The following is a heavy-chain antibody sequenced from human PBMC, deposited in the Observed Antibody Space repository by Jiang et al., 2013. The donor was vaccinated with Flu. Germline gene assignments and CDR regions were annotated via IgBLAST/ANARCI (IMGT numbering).Heavy chain of an antibody. CDR1: GYTFTNYW. CDR2: IYPADSKT. V-gene: IGHV5-51*01. J-gene: IGHJ5*02. Sequence: AEVKKPGESLKISCKGSGYTFTNYWIGWVRQMPGKGLEWMGSIYPADSKTRYSPSFQGQVTMSVDKSISTAYLQWSSLKASDTAIYYCARVVLGLDPWGQGTQVTVSS. D-gene: IGHD3-22*01. CDR3: ARVVLGLDP.